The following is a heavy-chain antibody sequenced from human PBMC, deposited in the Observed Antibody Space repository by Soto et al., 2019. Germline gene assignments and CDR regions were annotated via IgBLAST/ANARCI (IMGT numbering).Heavy chain of an antibody. V-gene: IGHV1-46*01. J-gene: IGHJ4*02. CDR2: INPTNVGT. CDR3: AREAVDIDY. CDR1: GYSFTSNY. Sequence: QVQLVQSGAEVEKPGASVRVSCKASGYSFTSNYVHWVRQAPGQGLEWMGLINPTNVGTSYAQMFQGRVTMTRDTSTTTVYMELRSLTSEDTALYYCAREAVDIDYWGQGTLVTVSS. D-gene: IGHD3-9*01.